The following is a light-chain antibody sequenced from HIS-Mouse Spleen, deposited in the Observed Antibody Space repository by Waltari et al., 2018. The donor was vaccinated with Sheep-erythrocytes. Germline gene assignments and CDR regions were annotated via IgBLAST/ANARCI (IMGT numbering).Light chain of an antibody. CDR3: QQYYSTLT. Sequence: DIVMTQSPDSLAVSLGDRATINCKSSQSVLYSSNNKNYLAWYQQKPGQPPKLLIYWASTRESWVPDRFSGSGSGTDFTLTISSLQAEDVAVYYCQQYYSTLTFGGGTKVEIK. CDR2: WAS. CDR1: QSVLYSSNNKNY. V-gene: IGKV4-1*01. J-gene: IGKJ4*01.